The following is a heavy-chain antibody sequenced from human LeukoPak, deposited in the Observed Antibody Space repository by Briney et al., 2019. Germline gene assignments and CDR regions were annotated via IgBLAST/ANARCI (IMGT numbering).Heavy chain of an antibody. CDR2: IKQDGSEK. CDR1: GFTFSSYW. Sequence: PGGSLRLPCAASGFTFSSYWMSWVRQAPGKGLEWVANIKQDGSEKYYVDSVKGRFTISRDNAKNSLYLQMNSLRAEDTAVYYCARGERTYYDFWSGRKGLYYFDYWGQGTLVTVSS. V-gene: IGHV3-7*01. D-gene: IGHD3-3*01. CDR3: ARGERTYYDFWSGRKGLYYFDY. J-gene: IGHJ4*02.